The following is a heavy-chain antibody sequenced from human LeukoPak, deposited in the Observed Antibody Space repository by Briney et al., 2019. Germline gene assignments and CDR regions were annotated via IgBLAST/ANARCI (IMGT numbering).Heavy chain of an antibody. V-gene: IGHV3-9*01. CDR3: AKDLRYSHYGMDV. Sequence: GGSLRLSCAASGFTFDDYAMHWVRQAPGKGLEWVSGISWNSGSIGYADSVKGRFTISRDNAKNSLYLQMNSLRAEDTALYYCAKDLRYSHYGMDVWGQGTTVTVSS. CDR1: GFTFDDYA. CDR2: ISWNSGSI. J-gene: IGHJ6*02.